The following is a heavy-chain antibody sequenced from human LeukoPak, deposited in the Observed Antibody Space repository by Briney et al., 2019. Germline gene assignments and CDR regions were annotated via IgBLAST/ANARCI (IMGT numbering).Heavy chain of an antibody. D-gene: IGHD1-14*01. CDR1: GFTGITND. CDR3: ARGVEPLAANTLAY. J-gene: IGHJ4*02. V-gene: IGHV3-53*01. Sequence: QPGASLRLSCAASGFTGITNDMSWVRQAPGKGLEGVKVLYSDGNTKYADSVQGRFTIPRDNSKNTLYLEMNSLRPDDTAVYYCARGVEPLAANTLAYWGQGTLVTVSS. CDR2: LYSDGNT.